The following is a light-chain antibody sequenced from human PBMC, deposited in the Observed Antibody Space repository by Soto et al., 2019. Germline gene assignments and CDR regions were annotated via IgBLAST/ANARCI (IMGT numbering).Light chain of an antibody. CDR2: KVS. J-gene: IGKJ4*01. CDR3: MQATQFPLT. V-gene: IGKV2-24*01. CDR1: QSLLHSDGNTY. Sequence: DIVLTQTPVSSPVDLGQPASISCRSSQSLLHSDGNTYLSWLHQRPGQPPRLLIYKVSNRFSGVPDRSSGSGTGTDFTLKITRVDSEDVGVYYCMQATQFPLTFGGGTKVEIK.